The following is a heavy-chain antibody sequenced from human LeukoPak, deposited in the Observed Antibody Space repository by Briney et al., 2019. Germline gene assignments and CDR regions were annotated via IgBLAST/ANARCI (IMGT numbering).Heavy chain of an antibody. D-gene: IGHD3-10*01. J-gene: IGHJ5*02. CDR2: INPNSGGT. Sequence: ASVKVSCKASGYIFTGYYIHWVRQAPGQGLEWMGRINPNSGGTNYAQKFQGRVTMTRDTSISTAYMELSRLRSDDTAVYYCARGGPSFGSKYNWFDPWGQGTLVTVSS. CDR3: ARGGPSFGSKYNWFDP. CDR1: GYIFTGYY. V-gene: IGHV1-2*06.